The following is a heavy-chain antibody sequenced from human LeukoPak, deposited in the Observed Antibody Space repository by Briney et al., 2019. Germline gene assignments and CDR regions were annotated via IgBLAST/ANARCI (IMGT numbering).Heavy chain of an antibody. Sequence: SGTLSLTCSVSGSDIIPCYWNWIRQPAGKGLEWIGRIYSSGSTKYNPSLKSRVTMSVDTSKNQFSLKLSSVTAADTAVYYCAKDYYDSSEGWFDPWGQGTLVTVSS. CDR2: IYSSGST. D-gene: IGHD3-22*01. CDR1: GSDIIPCY. J-gene: IGHJ5*02. CDR3: AKDYYDSSEGWFDP. V-gene: IGHV4-4*07.